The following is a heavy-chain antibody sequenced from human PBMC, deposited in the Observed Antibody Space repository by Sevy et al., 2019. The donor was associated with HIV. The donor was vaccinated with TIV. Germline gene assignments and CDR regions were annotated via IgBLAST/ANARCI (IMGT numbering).Heavy chain of an antibody. CDR1: GFTFSSYG. V-gene: IGHV3-30*02. Sequence: GGSLRLSCAASGFTFSSYGMHWVRQAPGKGLEWVAFIRYDGSNKYYADSVKGRFTISRDNSKNTQYLQMNSLRAEDTAVYYCAKDCYNYRPRYYYGMDVWGQGTTVTVSS. J-gene: IGHJ6*02. CDR3: AKDCYNYRPRYYYGMDV. D-gene: IGHD1-1*01. CDR2: IRYDGSNK.